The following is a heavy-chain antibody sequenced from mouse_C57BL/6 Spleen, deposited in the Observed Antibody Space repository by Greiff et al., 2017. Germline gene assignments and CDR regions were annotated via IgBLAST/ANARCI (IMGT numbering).Heavy chain of an antibody. CDR1: GYTFTSYW. CDR3: ARSGYSNFAY. V-gene: IGHV1-52*01. D-gene: IGHD2-5*01. CDR2: IDPSDSET. J-gene: IGHJ3*01. Sequence: VQLQQPGAELVRPGSSVKLSCKASGYTFTSYWMHWVKQRPIQGLEWIGNIDPSDSETNYNQKFKDKATLTVDKSSSTAYMQLSSLTSEDSAVYYCARSGYSNFAYWGQGTLVTVSA.